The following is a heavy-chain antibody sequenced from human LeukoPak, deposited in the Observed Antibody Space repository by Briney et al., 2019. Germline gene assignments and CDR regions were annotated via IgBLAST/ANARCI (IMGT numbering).Heavy chain of an antibody. Sequence: SQTLSLTCTVSGGSISSGSYYWSWIRQPAGKGLEWIGRIYTSGSTNYNPSLKSRVTISVDTSKNQFSLKLSSATAADTAVYYCARDYYDFWRGYYYYYMDVWGKGTTVTVSS. J-gene: IGHJ6*03. D-gene: IGHD3-3*01. CDR3: ARDYYDFWRGYYYYYMDV. V-gene: IGHV4-61*02. CDR1: GGSISSGSYY. CDR2: IYTSGST.